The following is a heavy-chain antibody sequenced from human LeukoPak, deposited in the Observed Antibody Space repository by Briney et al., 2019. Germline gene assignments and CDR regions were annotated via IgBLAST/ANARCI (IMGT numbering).Heavy chain of an antibody. V-gene: IGHV4-59*01. CDR3: ARANWDADWFDP. D-gene: IGHD7-27*01. Sequence: TSETLSLTCTVSGGSISSYYRSWIRQPPGKGLEWIGYIYYSGSTNYNPSLKSRVTISVDTSKNQFSLKLSSVTAADTAVYYCARANWDADWFDPWGQGTLVTVSS. CDR2: IYYSGST. J-gene: IGHJ5*02. CDR1: GGSISSYY.